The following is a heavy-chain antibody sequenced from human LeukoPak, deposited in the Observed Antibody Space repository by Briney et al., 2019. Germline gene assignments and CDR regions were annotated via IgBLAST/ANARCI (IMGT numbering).Heavy chain of an antibody. CDR2: INPSGGSA. Sequence: GASVKVSCKASGYTFTSNYMHWVRQAPGQGLEWMGIINPSGGSASYAQKFQGRVTMTRDTSTSTVYMEVSSLRSEDTAVYYCARDVASSGYYWDWGQGTLVTVSS. CDR3: ARDVASSGYYWD. V-gene: IGHV1-46*01. J-gene: IGHJ4*02. D-gene: IGHD3-22*01. CDR1: GYTFTSNY.